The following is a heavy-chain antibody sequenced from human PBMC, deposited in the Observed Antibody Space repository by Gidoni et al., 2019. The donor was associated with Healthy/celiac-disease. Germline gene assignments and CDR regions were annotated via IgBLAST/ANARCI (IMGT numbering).Heavy chain of an antibody. CDR2: INHSGST. V-gene: IGHV4-34*01. D-gene: IGHD5-12*01. CDR1: GASFSGYY. J-gene: IGHJ4*02. Sequence: PSETLSLTCAVYGASFSGYYWSWIRQPPGKGLEWIGEINHSGSTNYNPSLKSRVTISVDTSKNQFSLKLSSVTAADTAVYYCARGALRDGYNYATAKIRRHWVFDYWGQGTLVTVSS. CDR3: ARGALRDGYNYATAKIRRHWVFDY.